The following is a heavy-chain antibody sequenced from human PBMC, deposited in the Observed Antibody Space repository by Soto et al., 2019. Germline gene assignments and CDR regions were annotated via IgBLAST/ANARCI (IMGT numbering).Heavy chain of an antibody. V-gene: IGHV3-11*01. CDR3: ARRLTGRTTGDWFDP. CDR1: EIIFSDYY. D-gene: IGHD7-27*01. CDR2: ISSGGGTS. J-gene: IGHJ5*02. Sequence: VQLGESGGGLVKPGGSLRLSCAASEIIFSDYYMTWIRQAPGKGLEWISDISSGGGTSYFADSVRGRFTISRDNANNSLYLQMNNLRAEDTALYYCARRLTGRTTGDWFDPWGQVTLVTVSS.